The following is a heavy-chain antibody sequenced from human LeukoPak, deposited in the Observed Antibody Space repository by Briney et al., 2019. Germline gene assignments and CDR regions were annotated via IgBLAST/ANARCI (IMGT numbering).Heavy chain of an antibody. CDR3: ATLATLWFGEYLGDY. CDR2: FDPEDGET. D-gene: IGHD3-10*01. CDR1: GYTLTELS. J-gene: IGHJ4*02. Sequence: ASVKVSCKVSGYTLTELSMHWVRQSPGKGLEWMGGFDPEDGETIYAQKFQGRVTMTEDTSTDTAYMELSSLRSEDTAVYYCATLATLWFGEYLGDYWGQGTLVTVSS. V-gene: IGHV1-24*01.